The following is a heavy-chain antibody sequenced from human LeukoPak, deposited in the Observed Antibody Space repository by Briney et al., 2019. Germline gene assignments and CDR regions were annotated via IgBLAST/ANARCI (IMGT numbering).Heavy chain of an antibody. D-gene: IGHD6-19*01. V-gene: IGHV1-69*13. Sequence: SVKVSCKASGGTFSSYAISWVRQAPGQGLEWMGGIIPIFGTANYAQKFQGRVTITADGSTSTAYMELSSLRSEDTAVYYCARVPTTSGWEYYFDYWGQGTLVTVSS. J-gene: IGHJ4*02. CDR3: ARVPTTSGWEYYFDY. CDR2: IIPIFGTA. CDR1: GGTFSSYA.